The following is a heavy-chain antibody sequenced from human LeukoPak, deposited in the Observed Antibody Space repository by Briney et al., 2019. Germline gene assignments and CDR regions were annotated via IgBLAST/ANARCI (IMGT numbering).Heavy chain of an antibody. Sequence: GGSLRLSCAASGFTFSSYWVSWVRQAPGKGLEWVANIKQDGSEKYYVDSVKGRFTISRDNAKNSLYLQMNSLRAEDTAVYYCARRAGDYYDSSGYYFFDYWGQGTLVTVSS. CDR3: ARRAGDYYDSSGYYFFDY. CDR2: IKQDGSEK. J-gene: IGHJ4*02. CDR1: GFTFSSYW. V-gene: IGHV3-7*01. D-gene: IGHD3-22*01.